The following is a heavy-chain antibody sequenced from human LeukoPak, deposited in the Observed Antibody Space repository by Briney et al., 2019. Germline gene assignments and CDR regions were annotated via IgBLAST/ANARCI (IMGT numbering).Heavy chain of an antibody. CDR2: INGGNDNT. CDR3: ARDTRKYYYDSSGSSSFDY. D-gene: IGHD3-22*01. V-gene: IGHV1-3*01. CDR1: GYTFTTYS. Sequence: ASVKVSCKASGYTFTTYSIHWVRQAPGQRLEWMGRINGGNDNTRYSQKFQGRVTITRDTSASTAYMELSSLRSEDTAVYYCARDTRKYYYDSSGSSSFDYWGQGTLVTVSS. J-gene: IGHJ4*02.